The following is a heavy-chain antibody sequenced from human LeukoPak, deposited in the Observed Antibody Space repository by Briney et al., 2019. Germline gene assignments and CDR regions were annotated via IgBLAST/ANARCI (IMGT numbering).Heavy chain of an antibody. CDR2: ISSSSSTI. J-gene: IGHJ4*02. CDR1: GFTFSIYS. CDR3: ARDRITIFGVVTLLDY. V-gene: IGHV3-48*02. Sequence: GGSLRLSCAASGFTFSIYSMNWVRQAPGKGLEWVSYISSSSSTIYYADSVKGRFTISRDNAKNSLYLQMNSLRDEDTAVYYCARDRITIFGVVTLLDYWGQGTLVTVSS. D-gene: IGHD3-3*01.